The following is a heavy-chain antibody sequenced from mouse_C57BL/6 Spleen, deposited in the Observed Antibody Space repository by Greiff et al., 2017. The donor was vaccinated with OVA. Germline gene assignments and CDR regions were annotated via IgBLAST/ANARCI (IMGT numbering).Heavy chain of an antibody. J-gene: IGHJ2*01. Sequence: VQLQQSGPELVKPGASVKIPCKASGYTFTDYNMDWVKQSHGKSLEWIGDINPNNGGTIYNQKFKGKATLTVDKSSSTAYMELRSLTSEDTAVYYCARYYYGSSYIYFDYWGQGTTLTVSS. D-gene: IGHD1-1*01. CDR2: INPNNGGT. V-gene: IGHV1-18*01. CDR3: ARYYYGSSYIYFDY. CDR1: GYTFTDYN.